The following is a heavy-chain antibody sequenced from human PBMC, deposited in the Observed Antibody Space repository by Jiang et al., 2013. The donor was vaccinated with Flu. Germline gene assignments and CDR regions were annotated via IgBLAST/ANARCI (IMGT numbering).Heavy chain of an antibody. CDR3: ARELMHSRYFDL. J-gene: IGHJ2*01. CDR2: VGSDEITA. CDR1: GFTFSDYA. Sequence: GLVQPGGSLRLSCAASGFTFSDYAMHWVRLAPGKGLEYVSTVGSDEITASYAGSVKGRFSISRDNSKNTVYLQMGSLRAEDTAVYYCARELMHSRYFDLWGRGTLVTVSS. V-gene: IGHV3-64*02. D-gene: IGHD3-16*01.